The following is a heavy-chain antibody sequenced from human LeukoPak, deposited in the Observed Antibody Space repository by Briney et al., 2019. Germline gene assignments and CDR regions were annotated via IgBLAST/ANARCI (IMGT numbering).Heavy chain of an antibody. CDR2: IIPIFGTA. D-gene: IGHD3-10*01. CDR3: ARAGSGSCYNVRFDY. CDR1: GGTFSSYA. J-gene: IGHJ4*02. V-gene: IGHV1-69*01. Sequence: ASVKVSCKASGGTFSSYAISWVRQAPGQGLEWMGGIIPIFGTANYAQKFQGRVTITADESTSTAYMELSSLRSEDTVVYYCARAGSGSCYNVRFDYWGQGTLVTVSS.